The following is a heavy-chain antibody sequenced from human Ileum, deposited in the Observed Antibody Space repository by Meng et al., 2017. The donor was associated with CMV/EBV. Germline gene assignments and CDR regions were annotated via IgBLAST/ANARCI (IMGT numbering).Heavy chain of an antibody. Sequence: GSLRLSCTASGFTFRIHGMHWVRQAPGKGLEWVAIIWYDGSNKYYAESVKGRFTISKDNSKNILYLQMNSLRAEDTAVYYCAKILEPYGSNTLQGMDVWGQGTTVTVSS. CDR3: AKILEPYGSNTLQGMDV. J-gene: IGHJ6*02. CDR1: GFTFRIHG. CDR2: IWYDGSNK. D-gene: IGHD2-2*01. V-gene: IGHV3-33*06.